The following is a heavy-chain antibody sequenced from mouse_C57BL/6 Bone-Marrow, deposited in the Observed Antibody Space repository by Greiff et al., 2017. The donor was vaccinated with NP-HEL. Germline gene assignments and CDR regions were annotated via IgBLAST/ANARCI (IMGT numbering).Heavy chain of an antibody. CDR3: ARRSYGYAMDY. CDR1: GFTFSSYG. Sequence: EVQRVESGGDLVKPGGSLKLSCAASGFTFSSYGMSWVRQTPDKRLEWVATISSGGSYTYYPDSVKGRCTISRDNAKNTLYMQMSSLKSEDTAMYYCARRSYGYAMDYWGQGTSVTVSS. CDR2: ISSGGSYT. V-gene: IGHV5-6*01. J-gene: IGHJ4*01. D-gene: IGHD2-12*01.